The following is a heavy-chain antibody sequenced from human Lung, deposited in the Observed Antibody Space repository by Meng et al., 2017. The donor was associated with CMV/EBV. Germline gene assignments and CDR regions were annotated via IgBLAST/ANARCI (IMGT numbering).Heavy chain of an antibody. CDR2: ITGSGGST. CDR1: GFTXSSYA. J-gene: IGHJ4*02. D-gene: IGHD6-13*01. V-gene: IGHV3-23*01. Sequence: GXXXISXAASGFTXSSYAMSWVRQAPGKGLEWVSGITGSGGSTYYADSVKGRFTISRDNSKNTLYLQMNSLRAEDTAVYYCAKAGSSSSYSSSWYNGLDYXGQGXLVTVSS. CDR3: AKAGSSSSYSSSWYNGLDY.